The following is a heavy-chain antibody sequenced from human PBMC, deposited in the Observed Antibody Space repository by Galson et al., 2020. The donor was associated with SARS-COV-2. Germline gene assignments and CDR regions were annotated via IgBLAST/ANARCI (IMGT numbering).Heavy chain of an antibody. CDR2: ISWNSGSI. Sequence: SLKISCAASGFTFDDYAMHWVRQAPGKGLEWVSGISWNSGSIGYADSVKGRFTISRDNAKNSLYLQMNSLRAEDTALYYCAKDTGSGSYMYYFDYWGQGTLVTVSS. CDR3: AKDTGSGSYMYYFDY. CDR1: GFTFDDYA. J-gene: IGHJ4*02. V-gene: IGHV3-9*01. D-gene: IGHD6-19*01.